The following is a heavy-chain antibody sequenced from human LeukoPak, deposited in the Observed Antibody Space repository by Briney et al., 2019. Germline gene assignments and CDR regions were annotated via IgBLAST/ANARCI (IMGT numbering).Heavy chain of an antibody. CDR1: GGSITSHY. V-gene: IGHV4-59*11. Sequence: PSETLSLTCTVSGGSITSHYWTWIRQPPGKGLEWLGYIYYIGTTTYNPSLESRVTISVDTSKNQFSLRLTSVTAADTAVYYCARTDPYNWNYIGAAFDIWGQGTMLTVSS. CDR3: ARTDPYNWNYIGAAFDI. D-gene: IGHD1-7*01. CDR2: IYYIGTT. J-gene: IGHJ3*02.